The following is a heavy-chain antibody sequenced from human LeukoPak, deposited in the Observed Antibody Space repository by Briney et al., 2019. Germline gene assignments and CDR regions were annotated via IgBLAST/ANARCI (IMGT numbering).Heavy chain of an antibody. CDR3: AKDRDDYVWGTHRSFDY. Sequence: GGSLRLSCAASGFTFSSYWMHWVRQAPGKGLEWVASIRYDEVYKYYADSVKGRFTISRDNSKNTLFLQMNSLKPEDTAVYYCAKDRDDYVWGTHRSFDYWGQGTLVTVSS. V-gene: IGHV3-30*02. CDR1: GFTFSSYW. D-gene: IGHD3-16*02. J-gene: IGHJ4*02. CDR2: IRYDEVYK.